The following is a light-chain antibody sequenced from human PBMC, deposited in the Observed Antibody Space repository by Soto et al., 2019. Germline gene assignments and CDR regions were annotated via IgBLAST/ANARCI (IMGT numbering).Light chain of an antibody. J-gene: IGKJ1*01. CDR1: QSISSS. CDR2: AAS. Sequence: DIQMTQSPSSLAASVGARVTITCRASQSISSSLNWYQQKPGKAPKLLIYAASSLQSGVPSSFSGSGSGTAFTLTISSLQPEDFATYYCQQSYSTPWTFGKGTKVAIK. CDR3: QQSYSTPWT. V-gene: IGKV1-39*01.